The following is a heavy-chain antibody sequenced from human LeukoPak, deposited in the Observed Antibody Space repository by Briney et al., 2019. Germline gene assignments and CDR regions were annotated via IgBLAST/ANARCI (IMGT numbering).Heavy chain of an antibody. CDR3: ARGYSSSWYFDY. J-gene: IGHJ4*02. CDR2: IYSGGST. CDR1: GFTVSSNY. Sequence: GGSLRLSCAASGFTVSSNYMSWVHQAPGKGLEWVSVIYSGGSTYYADSVKGRFTISRDNSKNTLYLQMNSLRAEDTAVYYCARGYSSSWYFDYWGQGTLVTVSS. D-gene: IGHD6-13*01. V-gene: IGHV3-66*01.